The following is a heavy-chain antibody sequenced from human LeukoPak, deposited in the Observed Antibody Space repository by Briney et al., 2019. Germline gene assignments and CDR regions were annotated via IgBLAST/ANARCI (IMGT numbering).Heavy chain of an antibody. CDR2: INHSGST. Sequence: NPSETLSLTCAVYGGSFSGYYWSWIRQPPGKGLEWIGEINHSGSTNYNPSLKSRVTISVDTSKNQFSLKLSSVTAADTAVYYCARGAGTPPLFDYWGQGTLVTVSS. CDR3: ARGAGTPPLFDY. CDR1: GGSFSGYY. J-gene: IGHJ4*02. D-gene: IGHD6-13*01. V-gene: IGHV4-34*01.